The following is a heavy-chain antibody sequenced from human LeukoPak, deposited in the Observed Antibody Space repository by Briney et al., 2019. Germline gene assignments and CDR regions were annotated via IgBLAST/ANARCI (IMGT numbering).Heavy chain of an antibody. Sequence: SQTLSLTCTVSGGSIGSGGYYWSWIRHHPGKGLEWIGYIYNSGSTYYNPSLKSRITISIDTSKNQFSLRLTSVAAADTAVYYCAREGYGSGSRGPLGYWGLGILVTVSS. J-gene: IGHJ4*02. CDR1: GGSIGSGGYY. V-gene: IGHV4-31*03. CDR2: IYNSGST. D-gene: IGHD3-10*01. CDR3: AREGYGSGSRGPLGY.